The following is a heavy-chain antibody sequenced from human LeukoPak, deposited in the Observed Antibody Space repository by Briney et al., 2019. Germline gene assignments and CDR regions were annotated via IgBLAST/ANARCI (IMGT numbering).Heavy chain of an antibody. Sequence: SETLSLTCSVSGGSLSSQYWSWIRQPPGKGLELIGHIHDTGSTFYNPSLRGRVTISLDTSNNQFSLKLTSMTAADTAVYYCARFSSDCSTSSCYLTYWGQGTLVTVS. J-gene: IGHJ4*02. CDR1: GGSLSSQY. D-gene: IGHD2-2*01. CDR3: ARFSSDCSTSSCYLTY. CDR2: IHDTGST. V-gene: IGHV4-59*11.